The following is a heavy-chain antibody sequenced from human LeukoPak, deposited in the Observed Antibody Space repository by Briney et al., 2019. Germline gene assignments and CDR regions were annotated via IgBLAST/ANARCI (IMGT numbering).Heavy chain of an antibody. D-gene: IGHD3-10*01. Sequence: SETLSLTCTVSGVSFSNYYLTWMRQAPGKGLEWVGYVYYTGSTNYNPSLKSRVTISVDTSKNQFFLKLSAVTAADTAVYYCARTSRHFYNSGGNSIPWPDGIDVWGQGTTVTVSS. J-gene: IGHJ6*02. CDR2: VYYTGST. V-gene: IGHV4-59*01. CDR1: GVSFSNYY. CDR3: ARTSRHFYNSGGNSIPWPDGIDV.